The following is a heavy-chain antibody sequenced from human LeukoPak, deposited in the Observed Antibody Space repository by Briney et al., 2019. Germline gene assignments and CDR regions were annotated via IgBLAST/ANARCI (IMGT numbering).Heavy chain of an antibody. D-gene: IGHD3-22*01. J-gene: IGHJ4*02. V-gene: IGHV3-30*18. CDR2: ISYDGSNK. CDR1: GFTFSSYG. Sequence: GRSLRLSCAASGFTFSSYGMHWVRQAPGKGLEWVAVISYDGSNKYYADSVKGRFTISRDNSKNTLYLQMNSLRAEDTAVYYCAKGTYYYDSSGYSPDYWGQGTLVTVSS. CDR3: AKGTYYYDSSGYSPDY.